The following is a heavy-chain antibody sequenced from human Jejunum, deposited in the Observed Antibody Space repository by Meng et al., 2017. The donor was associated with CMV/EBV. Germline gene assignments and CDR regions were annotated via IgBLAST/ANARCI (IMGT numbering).Heavy chain of an antibody. Sequence: GFSFSDYWMSWVRQAPGKGLEWVANIKGDGSAKYSADSVKGRFTIARDNAKWTLYLQMTSLRVEDTAVYYCAKWVVPPGVGYGLDVWGQGTAVTVSS. D-gene: IGHD2-2*01. J-gene: IGHJ6*02. V-gene: IGHV3-7*01. CDR3: AKWVVPPGVGYGLDV. CDR1: GFSFSDYW. CDR2: IKGDGSAK.